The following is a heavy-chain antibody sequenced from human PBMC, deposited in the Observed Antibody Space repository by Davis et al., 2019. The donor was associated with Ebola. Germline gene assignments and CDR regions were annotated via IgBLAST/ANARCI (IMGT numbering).Heavy chain of an antibody. CDR2: MNPNSGGT. Sequence: ASVKVSCKASGYTFTSYDINWVRQATGQGLEWMGWMNPNSGGTNYAQKFQGRVTMTRDTSISTAYMELSRLRSDDTTVYYCARDYGLVRTYYDFWSGYFDYMDVWGKGTTVTVSS. CDR3: ARDYGLVRTYYDFWSGYFDYMDV. V-gene: IGHV1-2*02. J-gene: IGHJ6*03. D-gene: IGHD3-3*01. CDR1: GYTFTSYD.